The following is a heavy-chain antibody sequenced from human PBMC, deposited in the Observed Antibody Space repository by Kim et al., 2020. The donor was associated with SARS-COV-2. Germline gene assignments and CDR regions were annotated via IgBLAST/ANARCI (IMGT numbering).Heavy chain of an antibody. CDR1: GGSISSSSYY. CDR2: IYYSGST. J-gene: IGHJ4*02. CDR3: ARELRYFDWLFSPKYYFDY. V-gene: IGHV4-39*01. Sequence: SETLSLTCTVSGGSISSSSYYWGWIRQPPGKGLEWIGSIYYSGSTYYNPSLKSRVTISVDTSKNQFSLKLSSVTAADTAVYYCARELRYFDWLFSPKYYFDYWGQGTLVTVSS. D-gene: IGHD3-9*01.